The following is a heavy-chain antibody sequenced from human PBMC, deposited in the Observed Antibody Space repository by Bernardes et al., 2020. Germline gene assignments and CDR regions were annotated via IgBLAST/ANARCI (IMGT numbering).Heavy chain of an antibody. Sequence: GGSLRLSCAASGFTFSSYSMNWVRQAPGKGLEWVSYISSSSSTIYYADSVKGRFTISRDNAKNSLYLQMNSLRAEDTAVYYCAREDCSGGSCYYYYGMDVWGQGTTVTVSS. CDR1: GFTFSSYS. D-gene: IGHD2-15*01. CDR3: AREDCSGGSCYYYYGMDV. J-gene: IGHJ6*02. CDR2: ISSSSSTI. V-gene: IGHV3-48*01.